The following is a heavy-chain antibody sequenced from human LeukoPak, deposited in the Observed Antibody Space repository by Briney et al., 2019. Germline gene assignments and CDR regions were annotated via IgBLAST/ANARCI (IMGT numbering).Heavy chain of an antibody. V-gene: IGHV3-66*01. CDR3: ARALPPNYSETTGWEM. CDR2: IYSGGSA. J-gene: IGHJ4*02. CDR1: GFSVINNY. Sequence: AGGSLRLSCAASGFSVINNYMSWVRQASGKGLDWVSVIYSGGSAYYADSVKGRFTVSRDNSKNTLFLQMNSLRAEDTAVYYCARALPPNYSETTGWEMWGQGTLVTVSS. D-gene: IGHD3-22*01.